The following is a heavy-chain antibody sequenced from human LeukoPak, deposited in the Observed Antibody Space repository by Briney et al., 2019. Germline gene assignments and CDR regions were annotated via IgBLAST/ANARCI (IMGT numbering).Heavy chain of an antibody. D-gene: IGHD2-21*02. V-gene: IGHV3-23*01. CDR2: ISGSGGST. J-gene: IGHJ4*02. CDR3: AKDQAAYCGGGCYSGFDY. CDR1: GFTFSSYA. Sequence: GGSLRLSCAASGFTFSSYAMSWVRQAPGKGPEWVSAISGSGGSTYYGDTVKGRFTNSRDNPKNTLYLQMNSLRAEDTAVYYCAKDQAAYCGGGCYSGFDYWGQGTLVTVSS.